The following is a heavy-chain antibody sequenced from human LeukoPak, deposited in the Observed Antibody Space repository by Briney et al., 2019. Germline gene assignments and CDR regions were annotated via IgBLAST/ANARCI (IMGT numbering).Heavy chain of an antibody. J-gene: IGHJ6*03. CDR3: AKVLGFYYYYYMDV. V-gene: IGHV3-7*01. CDR1: GFTFSSYW. CDR2: IKQDGSEK. D-gene: IGHD2-15*01. Sequence: GGSLRLSCAASGFTFSSYWMSWVRQAPGKGLEWVANIKQDGSEKYYVDSVKGRFTISRDNSKNTLYLQMNSLRAEDTAVYYCAKVLGFYYYYYMDVWGKGTTVTISS.